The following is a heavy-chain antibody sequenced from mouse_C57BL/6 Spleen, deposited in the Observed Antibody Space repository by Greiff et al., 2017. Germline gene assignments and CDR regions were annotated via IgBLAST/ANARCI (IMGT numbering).Heavy chain of an antibody. Sequence: EVQVVESGGGLVKPGGSLKLSCAASGFTFSSYAMSWVRQTPEKRLEWVATISDGGSYTYYPDNVKGRFTISRDNAKNNLYLQMSHLKSEDTAMYYCASHYYGSSYELFFDYWGQGTTLTVSS. CDR3: ASHYYGSSYELFFDY. V-gene: IGHV5-4*01. CDR1: GFTFSSYA. CDR2: ISDGGSYT. J-gene: IGHJ2*01. D-gene: IGHD1-1*01.